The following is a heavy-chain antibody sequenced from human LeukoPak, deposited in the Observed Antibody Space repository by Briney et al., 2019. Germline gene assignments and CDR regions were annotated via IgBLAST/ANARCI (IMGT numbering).Heavy chain of an antibody. D-gene: IGHD2-2*01. CDR3: ARDNDQEDAFDI. CDR1: GGSISRYH. CDR2: IYYSGST. J-gene: IGHJ3*02. V-gene: IGHV4-59*01. Sequence: SETLSLTCTGSGGSISRYHWSWLRQPPGKGLEWIGYIYYSGSTNYNPSLKSRVTISVDTSKNQFSLKLSSVTAADTAVYYCARDNDQEDAFDIWGQGTMVTVSS.